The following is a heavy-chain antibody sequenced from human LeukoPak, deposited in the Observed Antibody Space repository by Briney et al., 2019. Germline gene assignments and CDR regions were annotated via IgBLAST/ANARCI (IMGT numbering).Heavy chain of an antibody. J-gene: IGHJ4*02. D-gene: IGHD2-2*01. Sequence: GGSLRLSCAASGFTFSSYGMHWVRQAPGKGLEWVAVIWYDGSNKYYADSVKGRFTISRGNSKNTLYLQMNSLRAEDTAVYYCARGPPYCSSTSCYLEYWGQGTLVTVSS. CDR3: ARGPPYCSSTSCYLEY. CDR2: IWYDGSNK. CDR1: GFTFSSYG. V-gene: IGHV3-33*01.